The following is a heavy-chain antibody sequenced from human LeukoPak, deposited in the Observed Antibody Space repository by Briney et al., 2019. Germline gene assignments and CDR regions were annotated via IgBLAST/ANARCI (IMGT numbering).Heavy chain of an antibody. CDR2: IYYSGST. Sequence: SETLSLTCTVSGGSISSYYWSWIRQPPGKGLEWIGYIYYSGSTNYNPSLKSRVTMSVDTSKNQFSLKLSSVTAADTAVYYCARQPGSYYYYYYMDVWGKGTTVTISS. CDR3: ARQPGSYYYYYYMDV. D-gene: IGHD1-26*01. V-gene: IGHV4-59*08. CDR1: GGSISSYY. J-gene: IGHJ6*03.